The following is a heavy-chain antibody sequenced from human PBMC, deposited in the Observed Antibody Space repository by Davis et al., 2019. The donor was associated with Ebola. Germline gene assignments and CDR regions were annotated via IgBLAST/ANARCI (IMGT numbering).Heavy chain of an antibody. V-gene: IGHV4-59*08. CDR1: GGSFSGYY. CDR3: ARHGNRSGYYSWLDP. Sequence: SETLSLTCAVYGGSFSGYYWSWIRQPPGKGLEWIGYIYYSGSTYYNPSLKSRVTISVDTSKNQFSLKLSSVTAADTAVYYCARHGNRSGYYSWLDPWGQGTLVTVSS. J-gene: IGHJ5*02. CDR2: IYYSGST. D-gene: IGHD3-22*01.